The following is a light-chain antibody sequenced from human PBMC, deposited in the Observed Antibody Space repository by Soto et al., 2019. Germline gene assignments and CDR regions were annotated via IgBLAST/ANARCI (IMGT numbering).Light chain of an antibody. CDR3: QQYSSYPVT. CDR2: AAS. J-gene: IGKJ3*01. Sequence: IRMTQSPSSLSASSGDRLTITCRASQGISSSLAWYQQRPGKAPRLLIYAASTLQSGVPSRFSGSGSGTDFTLTITSLQSEDFATYYCQQYSSYPVTFGPGTKVEVK. V-gene: IGKV1-8*01. CDR1: QGISSS.